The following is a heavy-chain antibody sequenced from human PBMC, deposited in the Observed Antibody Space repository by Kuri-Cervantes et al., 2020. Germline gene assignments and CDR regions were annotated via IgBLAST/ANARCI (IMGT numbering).Heavy chain of an antibody. D-gene: IGHD6-19*01. V-gene: IGHV4-38-2*01. CDR3: ARREVIAVAGLFDY. Sequence: GSLRLSCAVFGYSISSGYYWGWIRQPPGKGLEWIGSIYHSGSTYYNPSLKSRVTISVDTSKNQFSLKLSSVTAADTAVYYCARREVIAVAGLFDYWGQGTLVTVSS. CDR1: GYSISSGYY. J-gene: IGHJ4*02. CDR2: IYHSGST.